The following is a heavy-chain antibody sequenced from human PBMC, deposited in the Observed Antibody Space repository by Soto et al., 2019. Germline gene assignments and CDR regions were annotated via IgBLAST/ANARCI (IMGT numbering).Heavy chain of an antibody. J-gene: IGHJ5*02. V-gene: IGHV3-30*18. CDR2: ISSDGSDK. CDR3: AKNHLPQSYYDLPWFDP. Sequence: PGGSLRLSCAASGFIFSDYGMHWVRQAPGKGLEWMAIISSDGSDKYYADSVKGRFTISRDNSKNTLYLQMNSLRAEDTAVYYCAKNHLPQSYYDLPWFDPWGQGTLVTV. CDR1: GFIFSDYG. D-gene: IGHD3-3*01.